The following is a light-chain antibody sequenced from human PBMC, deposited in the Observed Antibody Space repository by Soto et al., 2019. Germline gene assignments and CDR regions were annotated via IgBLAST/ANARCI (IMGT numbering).Light chain of an antibody. J-gene: IGKJ1*01. CDR3: QVYGVLPPT. V-gene: IGKV3-20*01. Sequence: EMVITLSPATLSVSPGERATLSCRASQSVSIDLAWYQQTPGQAPRLLISGASSRAAGIPDRFSGSGSETDFTLTISRLEPDDFAMYHCQVYGVLPPTFGQGGMVDI. CDR1: QSVSID. CDR2: GAS.